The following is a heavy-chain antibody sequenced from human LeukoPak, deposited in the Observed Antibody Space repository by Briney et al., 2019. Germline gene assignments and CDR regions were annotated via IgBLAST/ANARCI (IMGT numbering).Heavy chain of an antibody. J-gene: IGHJ3*02. CDR3: ARGRTMDGSTPPFEI. CDR2: IDPNTGDT. CDR1: GYTFTNYY. V-gene: IGHV1-2*02. D-gene: IGHD4/OR15-4a*01. Sequence: ASVKVSCKASGYTFTNYYMHWVRQVPGQGLEWMGWIDPNTGDTNYSQNIQGRATMTRDTSISTAYMEFTSLGSDDTAVYYCARGRTMDGSTPPFEIGGQGTMVTVSS.